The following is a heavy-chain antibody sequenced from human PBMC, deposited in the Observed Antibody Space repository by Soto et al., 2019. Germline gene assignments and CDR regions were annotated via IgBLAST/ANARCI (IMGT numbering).Heavy chain of an antibody. V-gene: IGHV3-23*01. J-gene: IGHJ4*02. CDR2: ISSGGGTT. D-gene: IGHD2-15*01. CDR3: AKSVEMATIRPFDY. Sequence: PGGSLRLSCAASGFTFSNYAMTWVRQAPGKGLEWVSAISSGGGTTYYADSVKGRFTISRDNPKNTLYLQMSSLRADDTAVYYCAKSVEMATIRPFDYWGQGTLVTSP. CDR1: GFTFSNYA.